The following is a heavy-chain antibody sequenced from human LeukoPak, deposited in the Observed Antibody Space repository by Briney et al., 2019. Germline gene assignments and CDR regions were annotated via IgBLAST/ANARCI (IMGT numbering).Heavy chain of an antibody. Sequence: GGSLRLSCAASGFTFSSYWMHWVRQAPGKGLVWVSHINPAGSTAFYADSVKGRFTISRDNAKNTVYLQMSSLGAEDTAVYYCALGDVVVTAAIDYWGQGTLVTVSS. CDR1: GFTFSSYW. CDR2: INPAGSTA. J-gene: IGHJ4*02. V-gene: IGHV3-74*01. CDR3: ALGDVVVTAAIDY. D-gene: IGHD2-2*02.